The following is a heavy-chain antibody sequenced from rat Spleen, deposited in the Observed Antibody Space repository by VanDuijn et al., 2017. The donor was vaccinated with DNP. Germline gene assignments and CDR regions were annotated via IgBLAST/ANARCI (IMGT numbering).Heavy chain of an antibody. V-gene: IGHV3-3*01. CDR1: GYLITNAYR. CDR2: INSAGST. CDR3: ATLHYGYGH. J-gene: IGHJ2*01. Sequence: EMQLQESGPGLVKPSQSLSLTCSVTGYLITNAYRWNWIRQFPGNKLEWMGFINSAGSTYYNPSLKSRISITRDTSKNQFFLQVNSVTTEDSATYYWATLHYGYGHWGQGVMVTVSS. D-gene: IGHD1-7*01.